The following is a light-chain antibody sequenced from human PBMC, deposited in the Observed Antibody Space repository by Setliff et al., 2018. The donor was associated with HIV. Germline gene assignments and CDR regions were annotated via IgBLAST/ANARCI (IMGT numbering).Light chain of an antibody. CDR1: SSNIGNNT. CDR3: AAWDDTLNAYV. V-gene: IGLV1-44*01. Sequence: QSVLTQPPSASGTPGQRVTISCSGSSSNIGNNTVNWYQQLPGTAPELLIYTTNQRPSGVPDRFSGSKSGTSASLAISGLQPEDEADYFCAAWDDTLNAYVFGVGTRSP. J-gene: IGLJ1*01. CDR2: TTN.